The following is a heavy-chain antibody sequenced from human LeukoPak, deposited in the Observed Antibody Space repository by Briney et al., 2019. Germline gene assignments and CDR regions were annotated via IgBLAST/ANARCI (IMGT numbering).Heavy chain of an antibody. J-gene: IGHJ5*02. D-gene: IGHD3-10*01. CDR3: AKERFFYGSGEKRGFAP. V-gene: IGHV4-34*01. CDR1: GGSFGDYH. Sequence: PSETLSLTCAPSGGSFGDYHWSWIRQPPGKGLEWIGEIHQRGVTTYNPSLKSRVTLSIDASKRQFSVKLTSVTAADTAVYFCAKERFFYGSGEKRGFAPWGQGTLVTVSS. CDR2: IHQRGVT.